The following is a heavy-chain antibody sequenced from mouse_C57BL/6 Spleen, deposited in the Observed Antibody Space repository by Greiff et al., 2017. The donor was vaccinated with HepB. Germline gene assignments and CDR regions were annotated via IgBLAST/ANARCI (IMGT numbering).Heavy chain of an antibody. J-gene: IGHJ3*01. D-gene: IGHD2-4*01. V-gene: IGHV1-61*01. Sequence: QVQLQQSGAELVRPGSSVKLSCKASGYTFTSYWMDWVKQRPGQGLEWIGNIYPSDSETHYNQKFKDKATLTVDKSSSTAYMQLSSLTSEDSAVYYCARWGLRQTAWFAYWGQGTLVTVSA. CDR2: IYPSDSET. CDR3: ARWGLRQTAWFAY. CDR1: GYTFTSYW.